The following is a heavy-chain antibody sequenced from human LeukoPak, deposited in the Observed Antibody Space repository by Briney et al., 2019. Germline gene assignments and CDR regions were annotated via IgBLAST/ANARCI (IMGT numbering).Heavy chain of an antibody. D-gene: IGHD3-16*01. J-gene: IGHJ4*02. CDR3: ARVPQYTSGHKFDY. CDR1: GYTFTNYV. CDR2: ISSYSGNT. Sequence: GASVTVSCKPFGYTFTNYVISWVRQAPGQGLEWMGWISSYSGNTMYAQKFRGRVNMTTDTSTSTAYMALRRLRSDDTAVYYCARVPQYTSGHKFDYWGQGTLVAVSS. V-gene: IGHV1-18*01.